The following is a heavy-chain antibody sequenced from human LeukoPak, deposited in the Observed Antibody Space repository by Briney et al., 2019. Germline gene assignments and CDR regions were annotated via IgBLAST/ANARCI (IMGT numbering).Heavy chain of an antibody. D-gene: IGHD1-1*01. CDR2: ISYDGSNI. V-gene: IGHV3-30*18. J-gene: IGHJ6*03. Sequence: SGRSVSLSCAASGFTFCIYVMLGVRQAPGKALEGVAVISYDGSNIYYADPVKGRFTISRDNSKNTLYLQMNSLRAEDTAVYYCAKSGTYYYYYMDVWGRGTTVTVSS. CDR1: GFTFCIYV. CDR3: AKSGTYYYYYMDV.